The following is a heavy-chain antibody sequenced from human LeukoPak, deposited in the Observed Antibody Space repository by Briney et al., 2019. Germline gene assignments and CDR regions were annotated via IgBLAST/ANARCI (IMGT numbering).Heavy chain of an antibody. V-gene: IGHV3-23*01. Sequence: GGSLRLSCAASGFTFSSYAMSWVRQAPGKGLEWVSAISGSGGSTYYADSVKGRFTISRDSSKNTVFLQMNSLRAEDTAVYYCAKKKDSYSSSWCYDYWGQGTLVTVSS. CDR3: AKKKDSYSSSWCYDY. CDR2: ISGSGGST. J-gene: IGHJ4*02. CDR1: GFTFSSYA. D-gene: IGHD6-13*01.